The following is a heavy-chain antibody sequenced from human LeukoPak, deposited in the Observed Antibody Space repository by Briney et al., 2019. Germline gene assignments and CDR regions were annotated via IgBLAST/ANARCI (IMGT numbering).Heavy chain of an antibody. Sequence: GGSLRLSCAASGFTFSNAWMSWVRQAPGKGLEWVGRIKSKTDGGTIDYAAPVKGRFTISRDDSKNTVHLQMNSLKREDTAVYYCTSLAMIRGVMPFDYWGQGTLVTVSS. D-gene: IGHD3-10*01. CDR2: IKSKTDGGTI. CDR3: TSLAMIRGVMPFDY. V-gene: IGHV3-15*01. J-gene: IGHJ4*02. CDR1: GFTFSNAW.